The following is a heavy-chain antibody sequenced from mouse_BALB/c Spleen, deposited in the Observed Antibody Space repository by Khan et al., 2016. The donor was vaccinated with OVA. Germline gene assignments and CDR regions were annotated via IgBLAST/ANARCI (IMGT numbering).Heavy chain of an antibody. CDR3: ARSPYGNFAY. CDR2: ISSDGDYT. Sequence: EVELVESGGGLVKPGGSLKLSCAASGFTFSTYAMSWVRQTPEKRLEWVATISSDGDYTYFPDNVTGRFTIYSDYAKNTLCLQMTSLRSDDSAMYYCARSPYGNFAYWGQGTLVTVSA. D-gene: IGHD2-1*01. J-gene: IGHJ3*01. CDR1: GFTFSTYA. V-gene: IGHV5-9-3*01.